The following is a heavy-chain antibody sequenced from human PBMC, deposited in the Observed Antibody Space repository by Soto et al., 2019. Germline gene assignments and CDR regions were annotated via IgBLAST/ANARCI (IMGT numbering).Heavy chain of an antibody. Sequence: EVQLVESGGALVQPGRSLRLSCAASGFTFDDYGMHWVRQAPGRGLEWVSGISWNSATIGYADSVRGRLTISRDNAQNSLYLQMNSLRPEDTAVYYCAKGGHWNDAQDYFDYWGQGTLVTVSS. J-gene: IGHJ4*02. CDR1: GFTFDDYG. CDR2: ISWNSATI. CDR3: AKGGHWNDAQDYFDY. D-gene: IGHD1-1*01. V-gene: IGHV3-9*01.